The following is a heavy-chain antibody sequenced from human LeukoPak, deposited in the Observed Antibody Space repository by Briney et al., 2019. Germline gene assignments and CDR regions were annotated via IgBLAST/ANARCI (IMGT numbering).Heavy chain of an antibody. V-gene: IGHV4-39*01. CDR3: ARHSVFTGTYYYDSSGYFVV. J-gene: IGHJ4*02. CDR2: IYYSGST. D-gene: IGHD3-22*01. CDR1: GGSISSGSYY. Sequence: KPSETLSLTCTVSGGSISSGSYYWGWIRQPPGKGLEWIGSIYYSGSTHYNPSLKSRVTISVDTSMNQFSLKLSSVTAADTAVYYCARHSVFTGTYYYDSSGYFVVWGQGTLVTVSS.